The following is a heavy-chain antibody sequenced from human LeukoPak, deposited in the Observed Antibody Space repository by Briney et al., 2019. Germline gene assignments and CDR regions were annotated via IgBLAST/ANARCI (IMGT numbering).Heavy chain of an antibody. Sequence: SETLSLTCTVSGGSISSYYWSWIRQPAGKGLEWIGRIYTSGSTNYNPSLKSRVTMSVDTSKNQFSLKLSSVTAADTAMYYCARSYDYYDSSGYWGDAFDIWGQGTMVTVSS. J-gene: IGHJ3*02. CDR1: GGSISSYY. CDR3: ARSYDYYDSSGYWGDAFDI. CDR2: IYTSGST. V-gene: IGHV4-4*07. D-gene: IGHD3-22*01.